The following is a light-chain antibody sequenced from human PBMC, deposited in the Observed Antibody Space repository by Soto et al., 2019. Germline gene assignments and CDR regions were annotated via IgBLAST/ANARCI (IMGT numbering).Light chain of an antibody. CDR1: QSVGSY. V-gene: IGKV3-20*01. CDR2: GAS. CDR3: QQYDSSFYT. J-gene: IGKJ2*01. Sequence: EVVLTQSPATVSLSPREIATLSCRASQSVGSYLAWCQQKPGQAPRLLIYGASNRATGIPDRFSGSGSGTDFTLTISRVEPEDFAVYFCQQYDSSFYTFGQGTKVDIK.